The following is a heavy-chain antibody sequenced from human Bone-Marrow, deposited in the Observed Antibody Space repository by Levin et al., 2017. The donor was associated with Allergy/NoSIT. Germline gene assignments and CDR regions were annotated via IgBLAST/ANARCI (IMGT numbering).Heavy chain of an antibody. CDR1: GDSISSNNW. D-gene: IGHD4-17*01. CDR3: ARVSYGYFDF. CDR2: ILQSGST. V-gene: IGHV4-4*02. Sequence: RTSETLSLTCAVSGDSISSNNWWSWVRQPPGKGLEWIGDILQSGSTNHNPSLKSRVTISVDKSKNHFSLKLTSVTAADTAVYYCARVSYGYFDFWGQGALVTVSS. J-gene: IGHJ4*02.